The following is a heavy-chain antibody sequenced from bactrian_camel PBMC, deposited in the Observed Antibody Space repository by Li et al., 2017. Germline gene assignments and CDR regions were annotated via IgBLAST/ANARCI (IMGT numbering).Heavy chain of an antibody. D-gene: IGHD3*01. CDR2: IYSDGSNT. CDR3: AAGTRIIVGDYCDGITT. Sequence: QVQLVESGGGLVQTGGSLRLSCSVSGITFSNYYLMWIRQPPGKGLEWVSSIYSDGSNTYYAGSVKGRFTISQDNAENIIYLQMSSLTPDDTAMYYCAAGTRIIVGDYCDGITTWGQGTQVTVS. V-gene: IGHV3-2*01. J-gene: IGHJ6*01. CDR1: GITFSNYY.